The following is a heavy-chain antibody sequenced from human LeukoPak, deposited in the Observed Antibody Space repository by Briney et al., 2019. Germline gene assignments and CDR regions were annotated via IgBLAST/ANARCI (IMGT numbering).Heavy chain of an antibody. Sequence: PSETLSLTCTVSGGSISSGSYYWSWIRQPAGKGLEWIGRIYTSGSTNYNPSLKGRVTISVDTSKNQFSLKLSSVTAADTAVYYCASRAYGGNSRVDYWGQGTLVTVSS. D-gene: IGHD4-23*01. V-gene: IGHV4-61*02. CDR3: ASRAYGGNSRVDY. CDR2: IYTSGST. CDR1: GGSISSGSYY. J-gene: IGHJ4*02.